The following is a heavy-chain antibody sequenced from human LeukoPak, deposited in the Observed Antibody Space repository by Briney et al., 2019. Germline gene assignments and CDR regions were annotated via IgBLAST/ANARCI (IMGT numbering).Heavy chain of an antibody. J-gene: IGHJ4*02. CDR1: GFTFSSYG. D-gene: IGHD6-19*01. V-gene: IGHV3-30*18. CDR2: ISYDGSNK. CDR3: AKSSGWYFDY. Sequence: PGRSLRLSCAASGFTFSSYGMHWVRQAPGKGLEWVAVISYDGSNKYYADSVKGRFTISRDNSKNTLYLQMNSLGAEDTAVYHCAKSSGWYFDYWGQGTLVTVSS.